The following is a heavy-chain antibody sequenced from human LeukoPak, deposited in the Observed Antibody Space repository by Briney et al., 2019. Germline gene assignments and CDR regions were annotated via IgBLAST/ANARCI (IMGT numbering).Heavy chain of an antibody. CDR2: IRYDGSNK. J-gene: IGHJ4*02. D-gene: IGHD5-12*01. V-gene: IGHV3-30*02. CDR3: ARAGSHRNSGYDY. CDR1: GFTFSSYG. Sequence: PGGSLRLSCAASGFTFSSYGMHWVRQAPGKGLEWVAFIRYDGSNKYYADSAKGRFTISRDNSKNTLYLQMNSLRAEDTAVYYCARAGSHRNSGYDYWGQGILVTVSS.